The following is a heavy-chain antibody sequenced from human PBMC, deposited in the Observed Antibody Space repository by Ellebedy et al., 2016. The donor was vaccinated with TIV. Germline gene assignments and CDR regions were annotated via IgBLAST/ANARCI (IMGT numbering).Heavy chain of an antibody. CDR3: ARSASLSISQEVDY. Sequence: SETLSLTCTVSGGSINNYYWSWIQQPPGKGLEWIGYIYYSGSTNSNPSLKSRVTISVDTSKNQFSLKLGSVTAADTAVYYCARSASLSISQEVDYWGQGTLVTVSS. CDR1: GGSINNYY. J-gene: IGHJ4*02. D-gene: IGHD2-2*01. CDR2: IYYSGST. V-gene: IGHV4-59*01.